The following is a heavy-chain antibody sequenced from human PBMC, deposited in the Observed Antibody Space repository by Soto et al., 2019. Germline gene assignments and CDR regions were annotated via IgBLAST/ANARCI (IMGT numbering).Heavy chain of an antibody. CDR3: ARVRLLWFGESFGHGMDV. V-gene: IGHV1-18*01. D-gene: IGHD3-10*01. Sequence: GASVKVSCKASGYTFTSYGISWVRQAPGQGLEWMGWISAYNGNTNYAQKLQGRVTMTTDTSTSTAYMELRSLRSDDTAVYYCARVRLLWFGESFGHGMDVWGQGTTVNAP. CDR1: GYTFTSYG. J-gene: IGHJ6*02. CDR2: ISAYNGNT.